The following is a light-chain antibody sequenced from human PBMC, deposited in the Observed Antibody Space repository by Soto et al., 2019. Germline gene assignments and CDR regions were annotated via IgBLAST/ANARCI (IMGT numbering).Light chain of an antibody. J-gene: IGLJ2*01. Sequence: QLVLTQSPSASASLGASVKLTCTLSSGHSNYAIAWHQQQSEKGPRYLMKLTIDGSHSKGDGIPDRFSGSSSGAERYLTISSLQSEDEADYYCQTWGSGIVVFGGGTKLTVL. CDR2: LTIDGSH. CDR3: QTWGSGIVV. CDR1: SGHSNYA. V-gene: IGLV4-69*01.